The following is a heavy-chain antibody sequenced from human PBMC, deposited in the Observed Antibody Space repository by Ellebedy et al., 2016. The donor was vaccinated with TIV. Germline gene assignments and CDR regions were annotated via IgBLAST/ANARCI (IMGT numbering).Heavy chain of an antibody. J-gene: IGHJ5*02. CDR2: INAGNGNT. CDR1: GYTFTNYA. Sequence: AASVKVSCKASGYTFTNYAIHWVRQAPGQRLEWMGWINAGNGNTGYSQKFQGRVTITRDTSANTAYMELSSLRSEDTAMYYCAKLAHGLQFDPWGQGTLVTVSS. CDR3: AKLAHGLQFDP. D-gene: IGHD3-3*02. V-gene: IGHV1-3*01.